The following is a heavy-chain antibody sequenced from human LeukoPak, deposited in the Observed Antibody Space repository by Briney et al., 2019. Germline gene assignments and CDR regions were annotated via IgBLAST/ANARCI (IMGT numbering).Heavy chain of an antibody. J-gene: IGHJ4*02. V-gene: IGHV3-74*01. D-gene: IGHD1-26*01. CDR1: GLTFSKFW. CDR2: IDSDGSST. Sequence: GGSLRLSCAASGLTFSKFWMHWVRHAPGKGLMWVSRIDSDGSSTSYADSVKGRFTISRDNAENTLYLQMNSLRAEDTAVYYCAMPYSGSYYSYWGQGTLVTVSS. CDR3: AMPYSGSYYSY.